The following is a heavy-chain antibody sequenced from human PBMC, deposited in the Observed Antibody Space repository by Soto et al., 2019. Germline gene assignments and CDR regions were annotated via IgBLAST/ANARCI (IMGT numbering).Heavy chain of an antibody. CDR1: GYTFTSNS. D-gene: IGHD1-26*01. CDR2: INVYNGNT. CDR3: ALALGPTTGLDY. J-gene: IGHJ4*02. V-gene: IGHV1-18*04. Sequence: GASVKVSCKASGYTFTSNSIGGVRQAPGQGLEWMGWINVYNGNTKYAQQLQGRVTLTTDTSTSTAYMDLRSLRSDDTAVYYCALALGPTTGLDYWGQGTLVTVSS.